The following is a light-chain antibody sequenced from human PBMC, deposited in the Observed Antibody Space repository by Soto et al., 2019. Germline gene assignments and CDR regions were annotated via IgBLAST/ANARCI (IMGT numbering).Light chain of an antibody. CDR1: SSNIGAGYD. CDR3: QSYDSSLSGQGV. V-gene: IGLV1-40*01. CDR2: GNS. J-gene: IGLJ2*01. Sequence: QSVLTQPPSVSGDPGQRVTISCTGSSSNIGAGYDVHWYQQLPGTAPKLLIYGNSNRPSGVPDRFSGSKSGTSASLAITGLQAEDEADYYCQSYDSSLSGQGVFGGGTKVTVL.